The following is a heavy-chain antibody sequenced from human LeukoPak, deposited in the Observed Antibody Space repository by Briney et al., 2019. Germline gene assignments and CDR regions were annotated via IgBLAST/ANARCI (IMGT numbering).Heavy chain of an antibody. CDR3: AKGGYSYGSPLGY. V-gene: IGHV3-30-3*01. CDR1: GFTFSSYA. D-gene: IGHD5-18*01. J-gene: IGHJ4*02. CDR2: ISYDGSNK. Sequence: GGSLRLSCAASGFTFSSYAMHWVRQAPGKGLEWVAVISYDGSNKYYADSVKGRFTISRDNSKNTLYLQMNSLRAEDTAVHYCAKGGYSYGSPLGYWGQGTLVSVSS.